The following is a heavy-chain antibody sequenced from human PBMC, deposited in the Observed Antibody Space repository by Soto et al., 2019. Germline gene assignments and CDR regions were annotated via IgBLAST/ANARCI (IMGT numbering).Heavy chain of an antibody. Sequence: QVQLQESGPGLVKPSQTLSLTCTVSGGSISSGDYYWSWIRQPPGKGLEWIGYIYHSGSTYYNPSLKSRVTISVNTSKNQFSLKLSSVTAADTAVYYCARERPDGARLDPGGQGNPGHRLL. CDR3: ARERPDGARLDP. J-gene: IGHJ5*02. V-gene: IGHV4-30-4*01. D-gene: IGHD6-6*01. CDR2: IYHSGST. CDR1: GGSISSGDYY.